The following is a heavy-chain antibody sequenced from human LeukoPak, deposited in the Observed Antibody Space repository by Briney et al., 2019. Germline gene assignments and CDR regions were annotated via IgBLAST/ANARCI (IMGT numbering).Heavy chain of an antibody. CDR1: GGSISSYY. CDR3: ARAYYDSSGYSGVFDY. CDR2: IYTSGST. D-gene: IGHD3-22*01. V-gene: IGHV4-4*07. J-gene: IGHJ4*02. Sequence: SETLSLTCTASGGSISSYYWSWIRQPAGKGLEWIGRIYTSGSTNYNPSLKSRVTISVDKSKNQFSLKLSSVTAADTAVYYRARAYYDSSGYSGVFDYWGQGTLVTVSS.